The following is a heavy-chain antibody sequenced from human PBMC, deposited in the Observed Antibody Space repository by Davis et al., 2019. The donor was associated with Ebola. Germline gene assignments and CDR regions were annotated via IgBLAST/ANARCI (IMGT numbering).Heavy chain of an antibody. Sequence: GESLKISCKGSGYSFTSYWIGWVRQMPGKGLEWMGIIYPGDSDTRYSPSFQGQVTISADKSISTAYLQWSSLKASDTAMYYCARLEYSSGWYPHEEEYYFDYWGQGTLVTVSS. V-gene: IGHV5-51*01. J-gene: IGHJ4*02. CDR3: ARLEYSSGWYPHEEEYYFDY. CDR2: IYPGDSDT. D-gene: IGHD6-19*01. CDR1: GYSFTSYW.